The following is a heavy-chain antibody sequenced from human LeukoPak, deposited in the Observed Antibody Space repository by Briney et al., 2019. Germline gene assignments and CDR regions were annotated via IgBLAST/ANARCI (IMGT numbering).Heavy chain of an antibody. V-gene: IGHV4-61*02. CDR1: GDSITSAEYS. CDR3: ARDRLIWFGEFNY. J-gene: IGHJ4*02. CDR2: VSTSGKT. Sequence: SQTLSLTCTVSGDSITSAEYSWNWILQPAGKGLEWIGRVSTSGKTFYNPSLNSRVTISLDTSKKQFSLKLSTVTAADTAVYYCARDRLIWFGEFNYWGQGTLVTVSS. D-gene: IGHD3-10*01.